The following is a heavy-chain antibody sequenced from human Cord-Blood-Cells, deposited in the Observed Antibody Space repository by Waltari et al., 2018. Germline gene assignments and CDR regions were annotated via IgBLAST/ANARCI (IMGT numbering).Heavy chain of an antibody. CDR3: ARRHTNHFWSGYYFDY. J-gene: IGHJ4*02. CDR2: IYYSGST. CDR1: GGSISRSSYY. D-gene: IGHD3-3*02. Sequence: QLQLQESGPGLVKPSETLSLTCTVSGGSISRSSYYWGWIRQPPGTGREWIGSIYYSGSTYDDPSLKRRVTISVETSKNQFSLKLRCVTAADTAVYYCARRHTNHFWSGYYFDYWGQGTLVTVSS. V-gene: IGHV4-39*01.